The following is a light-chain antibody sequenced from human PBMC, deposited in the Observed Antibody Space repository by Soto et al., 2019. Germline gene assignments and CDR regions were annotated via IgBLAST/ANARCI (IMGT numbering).Light chain of an antibody. Sequence: EIVLTQSPGTLSVSPGERATLSCRASQSGSSKLAWYQQKPGQAPRLLFYGASTGATGIPARFSGSGSETEFTLSISSLQSEDFAVYYCLQYNNWPGTFGQGTKVEIK. CDR2: GAS. CDR3: LQYNNWPGT. J-gene: IGKJ1*01. CDR1: QSGSSK. V-gene: IGKV3-15*01.